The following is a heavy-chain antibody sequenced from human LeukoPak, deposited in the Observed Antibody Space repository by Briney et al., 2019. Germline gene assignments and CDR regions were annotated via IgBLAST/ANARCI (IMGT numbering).Heavy chain of an antibody. D-gene: IGHD3-10*01. V-gene: IGHV3-48*03. CDR3: ARGMRLVRGLMFDY. CDR2: TSSSGSTM. Sequence: GGSLRLSCAASGFTFSSFEMSWVRQAPGTGLEWISYTSSSGSTMYYADSVKGHFTTSRDNVKNSLYLQMNSLRAEDTAVYYCARGMRLVRGLMFDYWGQGTLVTVSS. CDR1: GFTFSSFE. J-gene: IGHJ4*02.